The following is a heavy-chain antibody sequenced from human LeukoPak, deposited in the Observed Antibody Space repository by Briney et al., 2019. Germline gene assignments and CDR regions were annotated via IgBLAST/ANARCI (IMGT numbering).Heavy chain of an antibody. J-gene: IGHJ3*02. CDR3: ARGYRGILTGYLDDFDI. D-gene: IGHD3-9*01. CDR1: GGSIRSYY. V-gene: IGHV4-59*01. CDR2: IYYSWST. Sequence: SETLSLTCTVSGGSIRSYYWSWMRQPPGKGVEGIGYIYYSWSTKYNPSLKSRVPISVDTSKNQVSLKLSSVTAADTAMYSCARGYRGILTGYLDDFDIWGQGTMVTVSS.